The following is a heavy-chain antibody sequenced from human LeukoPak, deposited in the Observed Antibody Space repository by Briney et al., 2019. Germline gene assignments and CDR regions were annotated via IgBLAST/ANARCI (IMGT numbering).Heavy chain of an antibody. CDR2: ISGSGGST. Sequence: PGGSLRLSCAASGFTFSSYAMSWVRQAPGKGLEWISTISGSGGSTYYVDSVKGRFTISRDNSKNTLYLQMNSLRAGDTAIYYCAKDQQSISYSPWGQGTLVTVSS. V-gene: IGHV3-23*01. CDR3: AKDQQSISYSP. CDR1: GFTFSSYA. D-gene: IGHD4-11*01. J-gene: IGHJ5*02.